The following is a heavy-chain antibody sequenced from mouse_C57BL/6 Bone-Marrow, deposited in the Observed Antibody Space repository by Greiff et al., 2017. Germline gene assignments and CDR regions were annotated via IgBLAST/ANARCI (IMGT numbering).Heavy chain of an antibody. V-gene: IGHV2-5*01. Sequence: VKLQESGPGLVQPSQSLSITCTVSGFSLTSYGVHWVRQSPGKGLEWLGVIWRGGSTDYNAAFMSRLSITKDNSKSPVFFKMNSLQADDTAIYYCAKEGGFYWYFDVWGTGTTVTVSS. D-gene: IGHD3-1*01. CDR2: IWRGGST. CDR3: AKEGGFYWYFDV. CDR1: GFSLTSYG. J-gene: IGHJ1*03.